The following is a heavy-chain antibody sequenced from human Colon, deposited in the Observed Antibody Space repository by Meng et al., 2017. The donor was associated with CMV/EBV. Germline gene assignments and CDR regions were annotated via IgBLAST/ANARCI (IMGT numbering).Heavy chain of an antibody. V-gene: IGHV1-2*02. CDR3: ARDRCSSTSCYPPYGMDV. CDR2: INPNSGGT. Sequence: ASVKVSCKASGYPFIDYYMHWVRQAPGQGLEWMGWINPNSGGTNYAQNFQGRVAMTRDTSVSTAYMELSSLRSDDSAIYYCARDRCSSTSCYPPYGMDVWGLGTKVTVSS. D-gene: IGHD2-2*01. CDR1: GYPFIDYY. J-gene: IGHJ6*02.